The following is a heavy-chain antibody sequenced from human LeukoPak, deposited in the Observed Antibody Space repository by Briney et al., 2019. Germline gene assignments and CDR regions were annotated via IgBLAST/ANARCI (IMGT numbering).Heavy chain of an antibody. V-gene: IGHV3-7*01. CDR3: ARGNAMGV. CDR2: IKQDGSEK. J-gene: IGHJ6*02. Sequence: PGGSLRLSCAASGFIFSNYWMTWVRQAPGKGLEWVANIKQDGSEKYYVDSVRGRFTISRDNAKNSLSLQMNSLRAEDTALYYCARGNAMGVWGQGTTVTASS. CDR1: GFIFSNYW.